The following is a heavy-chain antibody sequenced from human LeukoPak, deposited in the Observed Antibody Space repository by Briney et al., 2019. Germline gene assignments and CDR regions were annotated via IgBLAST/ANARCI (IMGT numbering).Heavy chain of an antibody. CDR2: ISWNSGSI. V-gene: IGHV3-9*03. J-gene: IGHJ4*02. Sequence: GGSLRLSCAASGFTFDDYAMHWVRQAPGKGLEWVSGISWNSGSIGYADSVKGRFTIPRDNAKNSLYLQMNSLRVEDMALYYCAKGYSNYLGVVDYWGQGTLVTVSS. CDR3: AKGYSNYLGVVDY. CDR1: GFTFDDYA. D-gene: IGHD4-11*01.